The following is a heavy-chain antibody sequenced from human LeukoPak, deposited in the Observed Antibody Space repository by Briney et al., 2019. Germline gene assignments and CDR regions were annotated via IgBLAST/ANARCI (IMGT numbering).Heavy chain of an antibody. CDR1: GGSFSGYY. Sequence: SETLSLTCAVYGGSFSGYYWSWIRQPPGKGLEWIGEINHSGSTNYNPSLKSRVTISVDTSKNQFSLKLSSVTAADMAVYYCAKASGYSSGWNKISCSDPWGKETLFTVSS. V-gene: IGHV4-34*01. CDR2: INHSGST. CDR3: AKASGYSSGWNKISCSDP. J-gene: IGHJ5*02. D-gene: IGHD6-25*01.